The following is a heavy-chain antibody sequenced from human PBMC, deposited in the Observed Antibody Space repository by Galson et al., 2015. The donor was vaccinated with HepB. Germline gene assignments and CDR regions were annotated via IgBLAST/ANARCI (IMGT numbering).Heavy chain of an antibody. Sequence: SLRLSCAASGFTFSSYAMSWVRQAPGKGLEWVSAISGSGGSTYYADSVKGRFTISRDNSKNTLYLQMNSLRAEDTAVYYCAKVENILTGYYPGAFDYWGQGTLVTVSS. CDR1: GFTFSSYA. J-gene: IGHJ4*02. D-gene: IGHD3-9*01. CDR3: AKVENILTGYYPGAFDY. V-gene: IGHV3-23*01. CDR2: ISGSGGST.